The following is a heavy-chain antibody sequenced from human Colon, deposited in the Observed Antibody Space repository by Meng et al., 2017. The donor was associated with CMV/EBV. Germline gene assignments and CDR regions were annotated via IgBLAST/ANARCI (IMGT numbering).Heavy chain of an antibody. CDR2: IKEDGTGQ. Sequence: GESLKISCAAPGFTFTTFWMTWVRQAPGKGLEWVANIKEDGTGQWYVDSVKGRFTISRDNAKNSLYLQMNSLRAEDTAVYYCARDLVGVVIMPLYYYGMDVWGQGTTVTVSS. CDR3: ARDLVGVVIMPLYYYGMDV. V-gene: IGHV3-7*01. D-gene: IGHD3-3*01. J-gene: IGHJ6*02. CDR1: GFTFTTFW.